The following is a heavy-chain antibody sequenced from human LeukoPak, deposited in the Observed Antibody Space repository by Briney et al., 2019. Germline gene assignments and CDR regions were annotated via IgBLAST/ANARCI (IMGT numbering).Heavy chain of an antibody. CDR1: GYTFSIYG. Sequence: ALVKVSCKASGYTFSIYGISWVRQAPGQGLEWLAWISAYNGNTNYAQKFQGRVTMTTDTSTSTAYMELRSLRSDDTAVYYCARGGYSYGYMGYFDYWGQGTLVTVSS. CDR2: ISAYNGNT. CDR3: ARGGYSYGYMGYFDY. J-gene: IGHJ4*02. D-gene: IGHD5-18*01. V-gene: IGHV1-18*01.